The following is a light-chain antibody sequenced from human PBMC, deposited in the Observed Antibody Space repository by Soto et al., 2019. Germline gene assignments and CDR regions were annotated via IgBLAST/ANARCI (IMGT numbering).Light chain of an antibody. Sequence: AIQMTQSPSSLSASVGDRVTITCRASQGIRSELGWYQQKPGKAPNLLIYTASTLQSGVPSRFSGSGSGTGLTLAVSSLQPEDIAAYCCMQDYNYPRTFGGGTKVDIK. CDR1: QGIRSE. CDR3: MQDYNYPRT. V-gene: IGKV1-6*01. J-gene: IGKJ4*01. CDR2: TAS.